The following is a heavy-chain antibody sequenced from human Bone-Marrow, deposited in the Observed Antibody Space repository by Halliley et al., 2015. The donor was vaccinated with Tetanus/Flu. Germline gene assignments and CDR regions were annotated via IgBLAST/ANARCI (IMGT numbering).Heavy chain of an antibody. CDR3: ARDGGFSSSRAKRSFDL. D-gene: IGHD6-13*01. V-gene: IGHV3-7*01. J-gene: IGHJ4*02. CDR2: IKQDGGEK. Sequence: SLRLSCAASEFSFSNYWMTWVRQAPGKGLEWVASIKQDGGEKYYVDSVKGRFTISRDNDKKSLYLQLNSLRAEDTAVYYCARDGGFSSSRAKRSFDLWGQGTLVTVSS. CDR1: EFSFSNYW.